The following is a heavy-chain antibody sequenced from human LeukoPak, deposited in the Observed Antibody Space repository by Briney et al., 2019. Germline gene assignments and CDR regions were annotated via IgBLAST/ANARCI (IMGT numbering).Heavy chain of an antibody. CDR2: ISAYNGHT. V-gene: IGHV1-18*01. CDR1: GYTFTTDG. Sequence: ASPKLSCKASGYTFTTDGVSWVRQAPGQGLECMGWISAYNGHTNYAQKFQGRVTMTTDTSTSTASMELRSLRSDDPAVYYCGRDRGDILSGLYMDVWGKGTTVTVSS. J-gene: IGHJ6*03. D-gene: IGHD3-9*01. CDR3: GRDRGDILSGLYMDV.